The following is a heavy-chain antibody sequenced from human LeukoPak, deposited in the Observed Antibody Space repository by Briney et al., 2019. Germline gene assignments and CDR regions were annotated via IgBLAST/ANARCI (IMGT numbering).Heavy chain of an antibody. CDR2: ISSSSYI. Sequence: GGSLRLSCAASGFTFSSYSMNWVRQAPGKGLEWVSSISSSSYIYYADSVKGRFTISRDNAKNSLYLQMNSLRAEDTAVYYCARVGGQRYYDFWSGSYYFDYRGQGTLVTVSS. CDR3: ARVGGQRYYDFWSGSYYFDY. J-gene: IGHJ4*02. D-gene: IGHD3-3*01. CDR1: GFTFSSYS. V-gene: IGHV3-21*01.